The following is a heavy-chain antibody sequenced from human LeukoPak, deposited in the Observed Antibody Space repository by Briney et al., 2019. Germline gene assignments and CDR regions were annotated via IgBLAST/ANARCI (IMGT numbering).Heavy chain of an antibody. CDR1: GFTFSSYA. D-gene: IGHD6-13*01. CDR2: ISYDGSNK. CDR3: ARDLSSSWYASLDY. Sequence: GGSLRLSCAASGFTFSSYAMHWVRQAPGKGLEGVAVISYDGSNKYYADSVKGRFTISRDNSKNTLYLQMNSLRAEDTAVYYCARDLSSSWYASLDYWGQGTLVTVSS. J-gene: IGHJ4*02. V-gene: IGHV3-30-3*01.